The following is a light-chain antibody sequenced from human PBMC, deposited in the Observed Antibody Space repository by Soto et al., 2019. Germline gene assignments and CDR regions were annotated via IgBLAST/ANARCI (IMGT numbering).Light chain of an antibody. CDR2: DAS. CDR3: QQRTTGT. CDR1: QSISNF. J-gene: IGKJ4*01. V-gene: IGKV3-11*01. Sequence: EIVLTQSPATLSLSPGDSATLSCRASQSISNFLARYQQKPGQAPRLLIYDASHRVTGVPGRFSGSGSGTDFTLTISSLEPDDFAVYHCQQRTTGTFGGGTKVEI.